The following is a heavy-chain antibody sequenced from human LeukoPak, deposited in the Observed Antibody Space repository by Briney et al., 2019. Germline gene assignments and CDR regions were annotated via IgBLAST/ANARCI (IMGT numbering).Heavy chain of an antibody. CDR1: GFNFNDFV. V-gene: IGHV3-30*02. CDR2: IRYDGTDK. J-gene: IGHJ5*01. Sequence: GGSLRLSCAASGFNFNDFVMSRVRQPPGKGLEWVAFIRYDGTDKYYADSVKGRFTISRDNSKNTLYLQMNSLRAEDTAVYHCARDPAPQGWFDSWGQGTLVTVSS. CDR3: ARDPAPQGWFDS.